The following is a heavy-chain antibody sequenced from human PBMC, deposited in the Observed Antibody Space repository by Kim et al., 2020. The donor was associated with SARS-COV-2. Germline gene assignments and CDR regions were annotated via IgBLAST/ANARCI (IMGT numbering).Heavy chain of an antibody. CDR3: AREKDSTSGMDV. V-gene: IGHV4-59*13. CDR2: IYYSGST. D-gene: IGHD5-18*01. CDR1: GGSISSYY. J-gene: IGHJ6*02. Sequence: SETLSLTCTVSGGSISSYYWSWIRQPPGKGLEWIGYIYYSGSTNYNPSLKSRVTISVDTSKNQFSLKLSSVTAADTAVYYCAREKDSTSGMDVWGQGTTVTVSS.